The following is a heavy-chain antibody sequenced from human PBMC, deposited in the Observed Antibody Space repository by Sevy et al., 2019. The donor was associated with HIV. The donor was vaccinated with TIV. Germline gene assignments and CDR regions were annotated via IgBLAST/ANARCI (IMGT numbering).Heavy chain of an antibody. CDR3: ARGGVTIFGVVTQYYYGMDV. CDR2: ISSSSSYI. D-gene: IGHD3-3*01. CDR1: GFTFSSYS. Sequence: GGSLRLSCAASGFTFSSYSMNWVRQAPGKGLEWVSSISSSSSYIYYADSVKGRFTISRDNAKNSLYLQMNSLRAEDTAVYYCARGGVTIFGVVTQYYYGMDVWGQGTTVTASS. J-gene: IGHJ6*02. V-gene: IGHV3-21*01.